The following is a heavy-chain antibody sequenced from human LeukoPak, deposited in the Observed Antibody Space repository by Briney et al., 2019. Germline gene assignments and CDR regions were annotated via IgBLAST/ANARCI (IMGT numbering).Heavy chain of an antibody. Sequence: QPGGSLRLSCAASGFTFSSYAMSWVRQAPGKGLEWVSAISGSGGGTSYADSVKGRFTISRDNSKNTLYLHMNSLRTEDTAVYCCDRRLLQRSNYYFDYWGQGTLVTVSS. D-gene: IGHD6-25*01. J-gene: IGHJ4*02. V-gene: IGHV3-23*01. CDR1: GFTFSSYA. CDR2: ISGSGGGT. CDR3: DRRLLQRSNYYFDY.